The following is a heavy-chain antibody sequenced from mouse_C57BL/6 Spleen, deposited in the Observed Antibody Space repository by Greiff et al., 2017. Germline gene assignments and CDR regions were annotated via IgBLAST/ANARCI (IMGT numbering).Heavy chain of an antibody. Sequence: VQLQQSGAELVRPGSSVKLSCKASGYTFTSYWMHWVKQRPIQGLEWIGNIDPSDSETHYNQKFKDKATLTVDKSSSTAYMQLSSLTSEDSAVYYCAFITTVVEYFDVWGTGTTVTVSS. CDR3: AFITTVVEYFDV. CDR2: IDPSDSET. V-gene: IGHV1-52*01. J-gene: IGHJ1*03. CDR1: GYTFTSYW. D-gene: IGHD1-1*01.